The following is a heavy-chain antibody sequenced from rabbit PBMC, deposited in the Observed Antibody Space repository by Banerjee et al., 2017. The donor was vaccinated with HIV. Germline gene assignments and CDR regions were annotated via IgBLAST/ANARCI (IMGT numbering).Heavy chain of an antibody. Sequence: QSLEESGGDLVKPEGSLTLTCTASAFSFSNKYVMCWVRQAPGKGLEWIACINTSSGNTVYASWAKGRFTISKTSSTTVTLQMTSLTAADTATYFCARDSSYVGANWLDLWGQGTLVTVS. CDR3: ARDSSYVGANWLDL. V-gene: IGHV1S40*01. CDR2: INTSSGNT. D-gene: IGHD8-1*01. CDR1: AFSFSNKYV. J-gene: IGHJ5*01.